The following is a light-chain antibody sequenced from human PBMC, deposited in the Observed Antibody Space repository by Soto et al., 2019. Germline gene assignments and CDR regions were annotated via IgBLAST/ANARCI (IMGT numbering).Light chain of an antibody. Sequence: QSALTQPASVSGSPGQSITISCTGTSSDVGGYNYVSWYQQHPGKDPKLMIYEVSNRPSGVSNRFSGSKSGNTASLTISGLQAEDEADYYCSSYTSSSTVVFGGGTQLTVL. CDR3: SSYTSSSTVV. V-gene: IGLV2-14*01. CDR1: SSDVGGYNY. J-gene: IGLJ2*01. CDR2: EVS.